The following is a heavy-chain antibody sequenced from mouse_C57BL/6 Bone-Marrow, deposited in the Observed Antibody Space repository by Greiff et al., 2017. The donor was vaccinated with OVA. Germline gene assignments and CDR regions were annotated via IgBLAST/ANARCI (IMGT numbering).Heavy chain of an antibody. CDR1: GYTFTSYW. CDR2: IYPGSGST. V-gene: IGHV1-55*01. CDR3: ATRYLSYAMDY. Sequence: LQESGAELVKPGASVKMSCKASGYTFTSYWITWVKQRPGQGLEWIGDIYPGSGSTNYNEKFKSKATLTVDTSSSTAYMQLSSLTSEDSAVYYCATRYLSYAMDYWGQGTSVTVSS. D-gene: IGHD1-1*01. J-gene: IGHJ4*01.